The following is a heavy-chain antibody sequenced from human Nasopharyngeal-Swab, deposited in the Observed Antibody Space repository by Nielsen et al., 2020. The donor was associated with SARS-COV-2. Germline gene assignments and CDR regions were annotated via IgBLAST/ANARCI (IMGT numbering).Heavy chain of an antibody. J-gene: IGHJ6*03. CDR2: ISGSGGST. V-gene: IGHV3-23*01. CDR3: ARGALWFGELSRYYYYMDV. D-gene: IGHD3-10*01. CDR1: GFTFSSYA. Sequence: GESLKISCAASGFTFSSYAMSWVRQAPGKGLEWVSAISGSGGSTYYADSVKGRFTISRDNSKNTLYLQMNSLRAEDTAVYYCARGALWFGELSRYYYYMDVWGKGTTVTVSS.